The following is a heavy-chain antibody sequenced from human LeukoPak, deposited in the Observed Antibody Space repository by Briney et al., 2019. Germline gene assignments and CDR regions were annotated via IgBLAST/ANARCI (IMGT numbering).Heavy chain of an antibody. Sequence: GGSLRLSCAASGFNVSSYCMTWVRQAPGKGLEWVSLIYGADAAYYAESVRGRFMISRDNLKNTLFLQMNSLRVEDTAVYYCVTSTGQQFIPYDYWGQGTHVTVSS. CDR1: GFNVSSYC. J-gene: IGHJ4*02. CDR2: IYGADAA. V-gene: IGHV3-66*02. D-gene: IGHD6-13*01. CDR3: VTSTGQQFIPYDY.